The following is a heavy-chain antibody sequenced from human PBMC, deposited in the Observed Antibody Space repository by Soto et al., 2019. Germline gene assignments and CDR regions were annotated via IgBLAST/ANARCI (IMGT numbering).Heavy chain of an antibody. D-gene: IGHD7-27*01. Sequence: PGGSLRLSCAASGFTFSSYPMSWVRQASGKGLEWVSAISGSGGSTYYADSVKGRFTISRDNSKNTLYLQMNSLRAEDTAVYYCARSNWESSLYYFDNWGQGTLVTVSS. CDR3: ARSNWESSLYYFDN. CDR1: GFTFSSYP. V-gene: IGHV3-23*01. J-gene: IGHJ4*02. CDR2: ISGSGGST.